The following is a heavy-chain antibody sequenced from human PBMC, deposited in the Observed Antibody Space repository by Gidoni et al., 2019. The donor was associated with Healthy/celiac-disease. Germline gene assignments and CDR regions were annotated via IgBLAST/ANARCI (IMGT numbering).Heavy chain of an antibody. CDR3: ARVAVPEDSSGYYPLD. CDR2: LYSSGSP. D-gene: IGHD3-22*01. J-gene: IGHJ4*02. V-gene: IGHV4-59*01. CDR1: GGSITNSY. Sequence: VQLQESGPGLVKPAETLYLTCTATGGSITNSYGSLIRQPTGKGLEWIGYLYSSGSPNYTPSLKSRVTISLDTSKRQFSLKLSAVTAADTAVYYCARVAVPEDSSGYYPLDWGQGTLVTVSS.